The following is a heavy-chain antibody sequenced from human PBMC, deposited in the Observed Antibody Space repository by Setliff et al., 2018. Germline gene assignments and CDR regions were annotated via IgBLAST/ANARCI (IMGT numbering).Heavy chain of an antibody. Sequence: ASVKVSCKASGGTFSSDVITWVRQAPGQGLEWMGRLIPILRKTNYAENFQGRVTISADESTRTAYLDLRSLRFEDTAVYYCARDTRDKYDTSGYYLSLDSWGQGTLVTVS. J-gene: IGHJ4*02. CDR2: LIPILRKT. CDR3: ARDTRDKYDTSGYYLSLDS. CDR1: GGTFSSDV. D-gene: IGHD3-22*01. V-gene: IGHV1-69*13.